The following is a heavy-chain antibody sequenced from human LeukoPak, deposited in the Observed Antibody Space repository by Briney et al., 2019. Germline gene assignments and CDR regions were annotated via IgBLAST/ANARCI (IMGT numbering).Heavy chain of an antibody. CDR2: ISYDVGSNT. Sequence: GGSLRLSCAASGFTFSKYPMHWVRQAPGKGLEWVAVISYDVGSNTYYADSVKGRFTISRDNSKNTLYLQMNSLRPEDTAVYYCAKEGGGEYFDYWGQGTLVTVSS. J-gene: IGHJ4*02. CDR3: AKEGGGEYFDY. V-gene: IGHV3-30-3*01. CDR1: GFTFSKYP. D-gene: IGHD3-16*01.